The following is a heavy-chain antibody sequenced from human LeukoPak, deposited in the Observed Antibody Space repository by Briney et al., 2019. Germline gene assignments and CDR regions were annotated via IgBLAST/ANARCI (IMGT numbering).Heavy chain of an antibody. Sequence: SVKVSCKASGGTFSSYAISWVRQAPGQGLEWMGGIIPIFGTANYAQKFQGRVTITADESTSTAYMELSSLRSEDTAVYYCARWSDSNSNWFDPWGQGTLVTVSS. J-gene: IGHJ5*02. CDR1: GGTFSSYA. CDR3: ARWSDSNSNWFDP. D-gene: IGHD4-11*01. V-gene: IGHV1-69*13. CDR2: IIPIFGTA.